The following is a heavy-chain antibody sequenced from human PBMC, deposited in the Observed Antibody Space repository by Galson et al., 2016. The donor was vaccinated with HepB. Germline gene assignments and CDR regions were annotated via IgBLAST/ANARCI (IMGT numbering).Heavy chain of an antibody. J-gene: IGHJ6*02. V-gene: IGHV3-33*01. D-gene: IGHD3-22*01. CDR1: GFTFSNYG. Sequence: SLRLSCAASGFTFSNYGMHWVRQAPGKGLEWVAVIWNDGSNKNIADSAKGRFTISRDNSKNTLYLQMNSLRAEDKAVYYCARERGTKSSDGYYYDGYHFGMDVWGQGTTVTVSS. CDR3: ARERGTKSSDGYYYDGYHFGMDV. CDR2: IWNDGSNK.